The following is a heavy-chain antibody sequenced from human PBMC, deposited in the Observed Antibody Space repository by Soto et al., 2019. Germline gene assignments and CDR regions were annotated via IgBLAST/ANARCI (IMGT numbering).Heavy chain of an antibody. CDR3: ARSFVIVHIGYMNV. J-gene: IGHJ6*03. CDR2: FIPIQGKA. V-gene: IGHV1-69*02. Sequence: QVQLVQSGAEVKKPGSSVKVSCEASGGTFTNYIFSWVRQAPGQGLEWMGRFIPIQGKADYALKFQNGIAITADESTKTVYMEMRGLRPEDTALYLGARSFVIVHIGYMNVWGKATAISVSS. CDR1: GGTFTNYI. D-gene: IGHD2-15*01.